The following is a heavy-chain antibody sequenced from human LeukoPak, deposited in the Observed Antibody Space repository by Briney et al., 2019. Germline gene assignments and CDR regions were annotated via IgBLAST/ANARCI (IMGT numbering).Heavy chain of an antibody. CDR1: GGSISSYY. CDR2: IYYSGST. CDR3: AREGAHSFDY. V-gene: IGHV4-59*01. D-gene: IGHD1-26*01. Sequence: PSETLSLTCTVSGGSISSYYWSWIRQPPGKGLEWIGYIYYSGSTNYNPSLKCRVTISVNTSKNQFSLKLSSVTAADTAVYYCAREGAHSFDYWGQGTLVTVSS. J-gene: IGHJ4*02.